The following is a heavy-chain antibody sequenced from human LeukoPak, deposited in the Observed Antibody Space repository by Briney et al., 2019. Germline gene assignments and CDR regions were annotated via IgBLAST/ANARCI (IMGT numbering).Heavy chain of an antibody. CDR3: ARDRGWQQLVPLYFDY. CDR1: RYTLTSYG. V-gene: IGHV1-18*01. J-gene: IGHJ4*02. Sequence: PGASVKVSCEASRYTLTSYGVSWVRQAPGQGLEWMGWISAYNGNTNYAQKLQGRVTMTTDTSTSTAYMELRSLRSDDTAVYYCARDRGWQQLVPLYFDYWGQGTLVTVSS. CDR2: ISAYNGNT. D-gene: IGHD6-13*01.